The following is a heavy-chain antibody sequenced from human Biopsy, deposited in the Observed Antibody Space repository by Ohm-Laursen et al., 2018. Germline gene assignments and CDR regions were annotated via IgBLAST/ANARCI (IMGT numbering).Heavy chain of an antibody. V-gene: IGHV4-59*08. CDR1: GGSISSYY. CDR3: ARDYDTSGYYFVS. CDR2: IFYSGST. J-gene: IGHJ4*02. D-gene: IGHD3-22*01. Sequence: ETLSLTCTVSGGSISSYYWTWIRQPPGKALEWIGSIFYSGSTSYKPSLKSRVTISVDTSKNQFSLKLKSVTAADTAVYYCARDYDTSGYYFVSWGQGTLVTVSS.